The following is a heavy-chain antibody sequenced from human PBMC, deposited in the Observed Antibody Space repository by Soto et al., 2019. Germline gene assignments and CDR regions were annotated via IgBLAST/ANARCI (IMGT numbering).Heavy chain of an antibody. J-gene: IGHJ5*02. D-gene: IGHD3-3*01. CDR2: INPNSGGT. CDR1: GYTFTGYN. CDR3: ARDLSIGGAIRFLEWSPGRVYP. V-gene: IGHV1-2*02. Sequence: GASVKVSFKASGYTFTGYNMHWVRQAPGQGLEWMGCINPNSGGTNYAQKFQGRVTMTRDTYISTAYMELSRLRSDDTAVYYCARDLSIGGAIRFLEWSPGRVYPWGQGTLVTVSS.